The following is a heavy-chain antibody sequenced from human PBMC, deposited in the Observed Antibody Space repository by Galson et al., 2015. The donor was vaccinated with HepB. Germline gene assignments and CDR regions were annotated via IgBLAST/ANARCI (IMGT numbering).Heavy chain of an antibody. CDR3: AREPSPVRGVYYGMDV. CDR1: GYTFTSYG. Sequence: SVKVSCKASGYTFTSYGISWVRQAPGQGLEWMGWISAYNGNTNYAQKLQGRVTMTTDTSTSTAYMELRSLRSDDTAVYYCAREPSPVRGVYYGMDVWGQGTTVTVSS. D-gene: IGHD3-10*01. V-gene: IGHV1-18*01. J-gene: IGHJ6*02. CDR2: ISAYNGNT.